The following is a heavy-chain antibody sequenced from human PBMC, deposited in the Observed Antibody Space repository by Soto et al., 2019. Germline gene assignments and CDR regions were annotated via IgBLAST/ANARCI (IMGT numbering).Heavy chain of an antibody. V-gene: IGHV1-3*01. J-gene: IGHJ4*02. CDR1: GYTFTSYA. CDR3: IVVRLRYFDWLSSPPTFDY. CDR2: INAGNGNT. Sequence: ASVKVSCKASGYTFTSYAMHWVRQAPGQRLEWMGWINAGNGNTKYSQKFQGRVTITRDTSASTAYMELSSPRSEDTAVYYCIVVRLRYFDWLSSPPTFDYWGQGTLVTVSS. D-gene: IGHD3-9*01.